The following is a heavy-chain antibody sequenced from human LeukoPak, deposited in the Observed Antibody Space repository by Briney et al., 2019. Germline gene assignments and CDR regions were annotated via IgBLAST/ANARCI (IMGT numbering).Heavy chain of an antibody. CDR3: AKVRGTYSSGYFFDY. Sequence: GGSLRLSCAASGFTFDNYAMHWVRHAPGKGLEWLSAISWNSGYIVYADSVKGRFTISRDNAKKSLDLQMNSLRAEDTAFYYCAKVRGTYSSGYFFDYWGQGTLVTVSS. CDR2: ISWNSGYI. CDR1: GFTFDNYA. J-gene: IGHJ4*02. V-gene: IGHV3-9*01. D-gene: IGHD6-19*01.